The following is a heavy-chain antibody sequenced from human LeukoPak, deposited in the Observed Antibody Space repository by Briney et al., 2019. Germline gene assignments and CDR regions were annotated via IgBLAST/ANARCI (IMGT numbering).Heavy chain of an antibody. V-gene: IGHV5-51*01. CDR3: ARDSSGYLYNWFDP. Sequence: GESLKISCKGSGYSFTNYWIAWVRQMPGKGLEWMGSIYPGDSDTIYSPPFQGQVTMSADKSISTAYLQWSSLKASDTAMYYCARDSSGYLYNWFDPWGQGTLVTVSS. CDR2: IYPGDSDT. J-gene: IGHJ5*02. D-gene: IGHD3-22*01. CDR1: GYSFTNYW.